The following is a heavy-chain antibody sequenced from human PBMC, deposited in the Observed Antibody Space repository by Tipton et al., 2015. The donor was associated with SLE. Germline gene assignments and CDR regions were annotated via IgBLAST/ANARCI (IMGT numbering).Heavy chain of an antibody. J-gene: IGHJ6*02. CDR2: IYHSGST. CDR3: ARPSNPNYYALDV. Sequence: TLSLTCAVSGYSISSGYYWGWIRQPPGKGLEWIGSIYHSGSTYYNPSLKSRVTISVDTSKNQFSLKLTSATAADTAIYYCARPSNPNYYALDVWGQGTTVTVSS. V-gene: IGHV4-38-2*01. D-gene: IGHD4-11*01. CDR1: GYSISSGYY.